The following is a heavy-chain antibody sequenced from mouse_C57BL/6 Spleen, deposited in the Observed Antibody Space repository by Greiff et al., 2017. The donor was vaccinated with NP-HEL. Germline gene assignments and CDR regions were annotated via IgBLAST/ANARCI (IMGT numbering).Heavy chain of an antibody. D-gene: IGHD2-5*01. J-gene: IGHJ4*01. CDR2: IYPGDGDT. Sequence: VKLVESGPELVKPGASVKISCKASGYAFSSSWMNWVKQRPGKGLEWIGRIYPGDGDTNYNGKFKGKATLTADKSSSTAYMQLSSLTSEDSAVYFCAREGVVTPYYYAMDYWGQGTSVTVSS. CDR3: AREGVVTPYYYAMDY. V-gene: IGHV1-82*01. CDR1: GYAFSSSW.